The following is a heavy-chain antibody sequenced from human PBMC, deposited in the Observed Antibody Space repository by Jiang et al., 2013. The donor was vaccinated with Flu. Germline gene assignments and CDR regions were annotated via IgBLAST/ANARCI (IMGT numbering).Heavy chain of an antibody. D-gene: IGHD4-17*01. CDR1: GDTFSYS. Sequence: EVKKPGSSVKVSCKASGDTFSYSISWVRQAPGQGLEWMGGIIPIFGTAHYAQNFQGRVTITADESTSTAYMELNSLTSEDTAVYYCARGRGYGTYDFDYWGQGTLVTVSS. J-gene: IGHJ4*02. CDR3: ARGRGYGTYDFDY. V-gene: IGHV1-69*01. CDR2: IIPIFGTA.